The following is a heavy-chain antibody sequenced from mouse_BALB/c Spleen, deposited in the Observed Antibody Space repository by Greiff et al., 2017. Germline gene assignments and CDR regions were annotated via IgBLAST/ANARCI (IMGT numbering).Heavy chain of an antibody. CDR3: ARSELGRGFAY. V-gene: IGHV1-9*01. J-gene: IGHJ3*01. CDR1: GYTFSSYW. D-gene: IGHD4-1*01. Sequence: VQLQQSGAELMKPGASVKISCKATGYTFSSYWIEWVKQRPGHGLEWIGEILPGSGSTNYNEKFKGKATFTADTSSNTAYMQLSSLTSEDSAVYYCARSELGRGFAYWGQGTLVTVSA. CDR2: ILPGSGST.